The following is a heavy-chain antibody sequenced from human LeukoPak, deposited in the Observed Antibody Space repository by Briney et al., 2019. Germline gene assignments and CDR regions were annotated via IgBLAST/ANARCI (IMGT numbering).Heavy chain of an antibody. CDR2: INAGNGNT. J-gene: IGHJ4*02. V-gene: IGHV1-3*01. CDR3: AREDYYGDYHFDY. Sequence: GASVKVSCKASGYTFTSYAMHWLRQAPGQRLEWMGWINAGNGNTKYSQKFQGRVTITRDTSASTAYMELSSLRSEDTAVYYCAREDYYGDYHFDYWGQGTLVTVSS. CDR1: GYTFTSYA. D-gene: IGHD4-17*01.